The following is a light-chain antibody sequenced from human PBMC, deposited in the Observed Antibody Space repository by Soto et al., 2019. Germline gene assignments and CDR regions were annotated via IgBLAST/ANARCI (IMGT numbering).Light chain of an antibody. Sequence: DIQMTQSPSTLSASVGDRVTITCRASQSISSWLAWYQQKPGKAPKLLIHDASSLESGVPSRFSGSGSGTESTLTISSLQPDDFATYYCQQYNSYSYTFGQGTKLEIK. CDR2: DAS. CDR3: QQYNSYSYT. J-gene: IGKJ2*01. V-gene: IGKV1-5*01. CDR1: QSISSW.